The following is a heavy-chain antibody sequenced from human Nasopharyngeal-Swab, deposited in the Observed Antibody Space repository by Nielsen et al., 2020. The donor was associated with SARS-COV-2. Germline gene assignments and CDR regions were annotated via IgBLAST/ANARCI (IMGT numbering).Heavy chain of an antibody. J-gene: IGHJ4*02. CDR2: IYYGGST. Sequence: GSLRLSCTVSGGSISSSTYYWAWIRQPPGKGLEWIGSIYYGGSTYYNPSLKSRVTISVDTSKNQFSLKLSSVTATDTAVYYCATLSSSWYEYYFDYWGQGTLVTVSS. D-gene: IGHD6-13*01. CDR1: GGSISSSTYY. CDR3: ATLSSSWYEYYFDY. V-gene: IGHV4-39*01.